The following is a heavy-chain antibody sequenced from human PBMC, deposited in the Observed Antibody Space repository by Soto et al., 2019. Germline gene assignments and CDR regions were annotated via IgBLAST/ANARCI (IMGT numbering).Heavy chain of an antibody. CDR1: GIVFSDY. J-gene: IGHJ5*02. V-gene: IGHV3-11*01. CDR3: ARLPFPWGWFDP. Sequence: QVQLVESGGGLVKPGGSLRLSCAASGIVFSDYMSWVRQAPGKGLEWLSYISGSGRTIYSADSVKGRFTISRDNATNSLDLKMNNVRTADTAVYYCARLPFPWGWFDPWGQGTLVTVSS. D-gene: IGHD3-16*01. CDR2: ISGSGRTI.